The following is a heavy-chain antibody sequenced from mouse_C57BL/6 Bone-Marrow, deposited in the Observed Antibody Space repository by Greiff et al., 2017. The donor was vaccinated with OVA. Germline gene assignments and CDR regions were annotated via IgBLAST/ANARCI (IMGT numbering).Heavy chain of an antibody. V-gene: IGHV14-4*01. Sequence: VQLKESGAELVRPGASVKLSCTASGFNIKDDYMHWVKQRPEQGLEWIGWIDPENGDTEYASKFQGKATITADTSSNTAYLQLSSLTSEDTAVYYCTRLRRRAMDYWGQGTSVTVSS. J-gene: IGHJ4*01. CDR1: GFNIKDDY. CDR3: TRLRRRAMDY. D-gene: IGHD2-4*01. CDR2: IDPENGDT.